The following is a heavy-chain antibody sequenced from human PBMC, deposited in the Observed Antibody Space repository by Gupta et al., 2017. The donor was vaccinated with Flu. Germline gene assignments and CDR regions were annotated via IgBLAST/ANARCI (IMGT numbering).Heavy chain of an antibody. D-gene: IGHD6-13*01. CDR2: IYSGGST. V-gene: IGHV3-66*02. Sequence: EVQLVESGGGLVQPGGSLRLSCAASGFTVSSNYMSWVRQAPGKGLEWVSFIYSGGSTYYADSVKGRFTISRDNSKNTLYLQMNSLRAEDTAVYYWARVMYSSSFDYWGQGTLVTVSS. CDR3: ARVMYSSSFDY. CDR1: GFTVSSNY. J-gene: IGHJ4*02.